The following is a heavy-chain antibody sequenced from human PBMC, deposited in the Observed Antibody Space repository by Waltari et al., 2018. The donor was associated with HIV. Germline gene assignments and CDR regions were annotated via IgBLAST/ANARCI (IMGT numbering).Heavy chain of an antibody. CDR1: GYTFINFD. D-gene: IGHD3-22*01. CDR2: RNPNGGKT. V-gene: IGHV1-8*02. Sequence: QVHLVQSGPEVKRPGASVKISCKAYGYTFINFDVNWVRQAAGQGPEWLGCRNPNGGKTAVPYIFEDRVTMTRDVSTDTAYMEMSGLTPEDTAIYYCARNSSGKGNRYFYYGLDVWGQGTPVTV. J-gene: IGHJ6*02. CDR3: ARNSSGKGNRYFYYGLDV.